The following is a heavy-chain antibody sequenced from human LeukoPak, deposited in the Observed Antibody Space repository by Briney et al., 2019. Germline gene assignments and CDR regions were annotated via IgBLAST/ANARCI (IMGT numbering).Heavy chain of an antibody. CDR1: GYTFTSYY. CDR2: INPSGGST. Sequence: ASVKASCKASGYTFTSYYMHWVRQAPGQGLEWMGIINPSGGSTSYAQKFQGRVTMTRDMSTSTVYMELSSLRSEDTAVYYCARSTYSTSWYVPSAYWGQGTLVTVSS. V-gene: IGHV1-46*01. J-gene: IGHJ4*02. CDR3: ARSTYSTSWYVPSAY. D-gene: IGHD6-13*01.